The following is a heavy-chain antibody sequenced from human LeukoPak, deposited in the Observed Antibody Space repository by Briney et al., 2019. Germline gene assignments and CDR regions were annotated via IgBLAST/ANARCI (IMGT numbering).Heavy chain of an antibody. CDR2: INSDGSTT. V-gene: IGHV3-74*01. J-gene: IGHJ2*01. D-gene: IGHD5-24*01. Sequence: PGGSLRLSCTASGFTFSRYLMHWVRQAPGKGLVGVSRINSDGSTTTYADSVKGRFTISRDNAKNSLFLQMNSLRAEDTAVYYCARDPLEGSWYFDLWGRGTLVTVSS. CDR1: GFTFSRYL. CDR3: ARDPLEGSWYFDL.